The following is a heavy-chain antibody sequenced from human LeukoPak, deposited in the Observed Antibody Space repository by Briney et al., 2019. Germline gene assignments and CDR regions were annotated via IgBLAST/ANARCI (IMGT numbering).Heavy chain of an antibody. V-gene: IGHV1-69*13. J-gene: IGHJ3*02. CDR1: GGTFSSYA. Sequence: VKVSCKASGGTFSSYAISWVRQAPGQGLEWMGGIIPIFGTANYAQKFQGRVTITADESTSTAYMELSSLRSEDTAVYYCASLQGNYYDSSGYYYEGENAFDIWGQGTMVTVSS. CDR3: ASLQGNYYDSSGYYYEGENAFDI. D-gene: IGHD3-22*01. CDR2: IIPIFGTA.